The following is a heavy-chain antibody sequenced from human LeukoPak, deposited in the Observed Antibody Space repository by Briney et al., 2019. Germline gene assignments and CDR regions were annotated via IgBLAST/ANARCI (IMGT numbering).Heavy chain of an antibody. J-gene: IGHJ5*02. CDR1: GYTFTSYG. CDR3: ARDTARFETTGTTWFDP. D-gene: IGHD1-1*01. Sequence: ASVKVSCKASGYTFTSYGISWVRQAPGQGLEWMGWISAYNGNTNYAQKLQGRVTMTTDTPTSTAYMELRSLRSEDTAVYYCARDTARFETTGTTWFDPWGQGTLVTVSS. V-gene: IGHV1-18*01. CDR2: ISAYNGNT.